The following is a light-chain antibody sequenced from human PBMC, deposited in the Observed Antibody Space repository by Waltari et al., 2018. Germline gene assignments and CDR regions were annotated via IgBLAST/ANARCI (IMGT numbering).Light chain of an antibody. CDR3: SSQSSNDVVL. CDR2: EVG. J-gene: IGLJ2*01. V-gene: IGLV2-14*01. CDR1: SSDVGGYNS. Sequence: QSALTQPASVSGSPGQSITISCTGTSSDVGGYNSVSWYQDHPGQAPKVISDEVGKRPAGVSERFSGSKSGNTASLTISGLQAEDEADYYCSSQSSNDVVLFGGGTKLTVL.